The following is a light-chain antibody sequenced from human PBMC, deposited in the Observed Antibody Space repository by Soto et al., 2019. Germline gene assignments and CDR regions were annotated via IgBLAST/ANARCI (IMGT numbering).Light chain of an antibody. V-gene: IGLV2-23*02. CDR2: EVS. CDR1: SSDVGSYNL. Sequence: QSVLTQPASVSGSPGQSITISCTGTSSDVGSYNLVSWYQQHPGKAPKLMIYEVSKRPSGVSNRFSGSKSGNTASLTISGLQAEDEADYYCCSYAGRHVVFGGVTKLTVL. CDR3: CSYAGRHVV. J-gene: IGLJ2*01.